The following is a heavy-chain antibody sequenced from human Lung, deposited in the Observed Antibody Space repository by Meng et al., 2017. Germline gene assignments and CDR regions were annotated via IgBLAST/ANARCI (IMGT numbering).Heavy chain of an antibody. CDR1: CGSGSHFN. J-gene: IGHJ4*02. Sequence: PPEQWGAGVLTASEPMSSPCVVCCGSGSHFNRCGIRPPGKEVGEGVRKINYSSYNNYTPSVQSRFTISVDTSKNTLYLKMNSVTTEDTAVYYCARDLARVTHDFDYWGQGTLVTVSS. CDR2: INYSSYN. CDR3: ARDLARVTHDFDY. V-gene: IGHV4-34*01. D-gene: IGHD2-21*02.